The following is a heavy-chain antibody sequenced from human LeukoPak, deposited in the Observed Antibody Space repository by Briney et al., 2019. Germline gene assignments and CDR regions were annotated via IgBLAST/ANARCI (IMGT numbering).Heavy chain of an antibody. Sequence: SETLSLTCTVSGYSISSGYFWGWIRQPPGKGLEWIGTIYHSGSTYYNPSLKSRVTISVDTSKNQFSLKLSSVTAADTAVYYCARATTAMVREVTIFDYWGQGTLVTVSS. CDR2: IYHSGST. D-gene: IGHD3-10*01. CDR1: GYSISSGYF. V-gene: IGHV4-38-2*02. J-gene: IGHJ4*02. CDR3: ARATTAMVREVTIFDY.